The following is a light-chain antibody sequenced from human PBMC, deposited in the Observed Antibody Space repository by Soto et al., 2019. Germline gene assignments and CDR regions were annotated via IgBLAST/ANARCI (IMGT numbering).Light chain of an antibody. Sequence: DIQMTQSPSSLSASVGDRVTITCRASQGIGNYLAWYQQKPGKVPTNLIYDASTLQSGVPSRFSGSGSGTDFTLTISSLQPEDDATYYCQKYYTAPETFGQGTKVEIK. J-gene: IGKJ1*01. CDR1: QGIGNY. CDR3: QKYYTAPET. CDR2: DAS. V-gene: IGKV1-27*01.